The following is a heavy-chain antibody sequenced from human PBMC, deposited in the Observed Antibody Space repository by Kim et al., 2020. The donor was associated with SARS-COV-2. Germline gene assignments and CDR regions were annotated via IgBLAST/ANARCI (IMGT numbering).Heavy chain of an antibody. Sequence: DGTKYAHRFQGRVRMTRDTSTNTAYLELTSLTYDDTAVYYCARNYAPLDHWGQGTLVTVSS. D-gene: IGHD2-2*01. V-gene: IGHV1-2*07. J-gene: IGHJ4*02. CDR3: ARNYAPLDH. CDR2: DGT.